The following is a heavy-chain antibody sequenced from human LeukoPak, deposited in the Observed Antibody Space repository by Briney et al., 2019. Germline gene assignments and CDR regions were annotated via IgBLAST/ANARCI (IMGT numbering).Heavy chain of an antibody. D-gene: IGHD3-22*01. J-gene: IGHJ5*02. CDR1: GGSISSGDYF. CDR3: ARPYYYDSRIDP. V-gene: IGHV4-30-4*01. Sequence: PSQTLSLTCTVSGGSISSGDYFWSWIRQPPGKGLEWIGYISHSGYTSYNPSLKSRVTMSADTSKNQLSLKLSSVTAADTAVYYCARPYYYDSRIDPWGQGILVTVSS. CDR2: ISHSGYT.